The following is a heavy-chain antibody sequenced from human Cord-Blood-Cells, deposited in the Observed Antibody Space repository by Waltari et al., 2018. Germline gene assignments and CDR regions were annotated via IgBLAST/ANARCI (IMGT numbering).Heavy chain of an antibody. Sequence: QLQLQESGPGLVKPSETLSLTCTVSGGSISSSSYYWGWIRQPPGKGREWIGSIYYSGTTYYNPSLKSRVTISVDTSKNQFSLKLSSVTAADTAVYYCARLTYYYGSGSYYKGLFDYWGQGTLVTVSS. CDR1: GGSISSSSYY. CDR2: IYYSGTT. J-gene: IGHJ4*02. D-gene: IGHD3-10*01. CDR3: ARLTYYYGSGSYYKGLFDY. V-gene: IGHV4-39*01.